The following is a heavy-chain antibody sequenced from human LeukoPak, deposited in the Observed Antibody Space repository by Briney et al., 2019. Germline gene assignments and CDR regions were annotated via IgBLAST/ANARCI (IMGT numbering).Heavy chain of an antibody. V-gene: IGHV4-34*01. Sequence: SETLSLTCAVYGGSFSGYYWSWIRQPPGKGLEWIGEINHSGSTNYNPSLKSRVTISVDTSKNQFSLKLSSVTAADTAVYYCARGIGYNYSPVGYWGQGTLVTVSS. CDR3: ARGIGYNYSPVGY. CDR1: GGSFSGYY. J-gene: IGHJ4*02. CDR2: INHSGST. D-gene: IGHD5-24*01.